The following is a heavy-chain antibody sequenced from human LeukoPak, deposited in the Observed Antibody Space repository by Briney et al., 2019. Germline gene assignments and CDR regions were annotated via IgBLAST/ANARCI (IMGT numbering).Heavy chain of an antibody. V-gene: IGHV3-53*01. J-gene: IGHJ4*02. CDR3: AKGGATICDN. D-gene: IGHD5-12*01. CDR2: ISSGEST. CDR1: GFSVSANY. Sequence: GGSLRLSGAASGFSVSANYMTWVRQAPGKGLEWVTVISSGESTSYADSVKGRFTISRDTSKNTLYLQMSSLRAEDTAVYYCAKGGATICDNWGQGTLVTVSS.